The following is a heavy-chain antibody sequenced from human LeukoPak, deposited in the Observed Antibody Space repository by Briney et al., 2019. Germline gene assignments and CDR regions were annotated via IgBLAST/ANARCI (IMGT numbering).Heavy chain of an antibody. D-gene: IGHD6-19*01. CDR1: GFTFSSYA. CDR3: AKDTGSRAVAGTRFDY. CDR2: ISGSGAST. V-gene: IGHV3-23*01. Sequence: GGSLRLSCAASGFTFSSYAMTWVRQAPGKGLEWVSTISGSGASTYDADSVKGRFTISRDNSKNTLYLQMNSLRAEDTAVYYCAKDTGSRAVAGTRFDYWGQETLVTVSS. J-gene: IGHJ4*02.